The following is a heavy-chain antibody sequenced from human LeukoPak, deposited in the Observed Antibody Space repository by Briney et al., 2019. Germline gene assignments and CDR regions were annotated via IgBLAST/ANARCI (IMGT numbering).Heavy chain of an antibody. Sequence: SETLSLTCTVSRGSISSYYWSWIRQPPGKGLEWIGYIYYSGSTNYNPSLKSRVTISVDTSKNQFSLKLSSVTAADTAVYYCARCGWYEPYFDYWGQGTLVTVSS. CDR3: ARCGWYEPYFDY. CDR2: IYYSGST. V-gene: IGHV4-59*01. J-gene: IGHJ4*02. D-gene: IGHD6-19*01. CDR1: RGSISSYY.